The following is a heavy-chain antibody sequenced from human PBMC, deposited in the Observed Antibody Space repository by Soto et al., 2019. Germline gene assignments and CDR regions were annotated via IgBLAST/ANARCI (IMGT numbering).Heavy chain of an antibody. CDR3: VGGYYYGDY. J-gene: IGHJ4*02. D-gene: IGHD3-22*01. CDR1: GFPFNSYG. Sequence: QVQLVESGGGVVQPGRSLRLSCAASGFPFNSYGMHWVRQAPGKGLEWVAVILYDGSTKYYADSVKGRFTISRDNSKNTLYLQMNSLRAEDTAVYYCVGGYYYGDYWGQGTLVTVSS. CDR2: ILYDGSTK. V-gene: IGHV3-30*03.